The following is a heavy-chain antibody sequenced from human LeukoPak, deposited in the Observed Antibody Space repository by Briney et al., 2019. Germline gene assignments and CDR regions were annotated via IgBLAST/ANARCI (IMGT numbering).Heavy chain of an antibody. D-gene: IGHD3-3*01. Sequence: VASVKVSCKASGYTFTSYYMHWVRQAPGQGLEWMGIINPSGGSTSCAQKFQGRVTMTRDTSTSTVYMELSSLRSEDTAVYYCARDQDFGVVTTAPYYYYGMDVWGQGTTVTVSS. CDR1: GYTFTSYY. V-gene: IGHV1-46*01. J-gene: IGHJ6*02. CDR3: ARDQDFGVVTTAPYYYYGMDV. CDR2: INPSGGST.